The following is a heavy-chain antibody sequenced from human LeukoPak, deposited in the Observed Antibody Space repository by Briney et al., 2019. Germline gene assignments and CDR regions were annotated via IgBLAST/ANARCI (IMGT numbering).Heavy chain of an antibody. J-gene: IGHJ4*02. D-gene: IGHD6-6*01. V-gene: IGHV1-8*03. CDR1: GYTFTSYD. CDR3: ARTNWQLVLSVDY. CDR2: MNPNSGNT. Sequence: ASVKVSCKASGYTFTSYDINWVRQATGQGLEWMGWMNPNSGNTGYAQKFQGRVTITRNTSISTAYMELSSLRSEDTAVCYCARTNWQLVLSVDYWGQGTLVTVSS.